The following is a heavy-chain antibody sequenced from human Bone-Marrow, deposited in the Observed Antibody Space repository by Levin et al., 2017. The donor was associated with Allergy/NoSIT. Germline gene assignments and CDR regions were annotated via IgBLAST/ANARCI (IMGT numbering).Heavy chain of an antibody. V-gene: IGHV3-53*01. CDR2: IYGGNST. CDR3: AASRVATAGCGDD. J-gene: IGHJ4*02. CDR1: EFTVRTNY. D-gene: IGHD6-13*01. Sequence: PGGSLRLSCAASEFTVRTNYMSWVRQASGKGLEWVSVIYGGNSTYYADSVKGRFTVSSDTSHNTVYLQMRSLRAEDTGVYYCAASRVATAGCGDDWGQRVLVTVTP.